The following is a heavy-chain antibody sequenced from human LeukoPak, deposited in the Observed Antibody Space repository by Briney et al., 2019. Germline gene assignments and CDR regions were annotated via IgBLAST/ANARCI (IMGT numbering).Heavy chain of an antibody. CDR1: GFTFSNAW. CDR3: KSTWFGERIFDY. D-gene: IGHD3-10*01. V-gene: IGHV3-15*01. Sequence: GGSLRLSCAASGFTFSNAWMSWVRQAPGKGLEWVGRIKSKTDGGTTDYAAPVKGRFTISRDDSRNTLYLQMNSLKTEDTAVYYCKSTWFGERIFDYWGQGTLVTVSS. CDR2: IKSKTDGGTT. J-gene: IGHJ4*02.